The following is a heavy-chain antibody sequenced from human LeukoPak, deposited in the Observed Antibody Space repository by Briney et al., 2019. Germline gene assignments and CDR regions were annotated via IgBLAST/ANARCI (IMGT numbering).Heavy chain of an antibody. CDR1: GGSISSSIHY. CDR3: ARIPLKDSDTSGYEY. D-gene: IGHD3-22*01. Sequence: PSETLSLTCTVSGGSISSSIHYWGWIRQPPGKGLEWIGNIYYSGSTFCNPSLKSRVTISVDTSKNLFSLKLSSVTAADTAVYYCARIPLKDSDTSGYEYWGQGTLVTVSS. V-gene: IGHV4-39*01. J-gene: IGHJ4*02. CDR2: IYYSGST.